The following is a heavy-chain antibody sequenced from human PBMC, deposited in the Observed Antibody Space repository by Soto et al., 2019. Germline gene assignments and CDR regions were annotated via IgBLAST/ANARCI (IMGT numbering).Heavy chain of an antibody. V-gene: IGHV3-15*07. D-gene: IGHD3-3*01. CDR1: GFTFSNAW. CDR3: TTDPRRFEDNWFDP. Sequence: PGGSLRLSCAASGFTFSNAWMNWVRQAPGKGLEWVGRIKSKTDGGTTDYAAPVKGRFTISRDDSKNTLYLQMNSLKTEDTAVYYCTTDPRRFEDNWFDPWGQGTLVTVSS. J-gene: IGHJ5*02. CDR2: IKSKTDGGTT.